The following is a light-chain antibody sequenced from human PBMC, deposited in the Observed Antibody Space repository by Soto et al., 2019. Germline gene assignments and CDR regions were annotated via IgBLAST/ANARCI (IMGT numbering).Light chain of an antibody. CDR2: GAP. J-gene: IGKJ5*01. CDR3: QQYNNWPT. V-gene: IGKV3-15*01. CDR1: QSVSSN. Sequence: ETVMTQSPATLSVSPGERATLSCRASQSVSSNLAWYQQKPGQAPRLLIHGAPTRATGIPARFSGSGSGTEFTLTISSLQSEDFAVYYCQQYNNWPTFGQGTRLEIK.